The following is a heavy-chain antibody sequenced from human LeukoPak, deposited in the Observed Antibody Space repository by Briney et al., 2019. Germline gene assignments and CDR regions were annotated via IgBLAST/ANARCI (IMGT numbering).Heavy chain of an antibody. CDR2: IYYSGST. J-gene: IGHJ4*02. V-gene: IGHV4-39*01. CDR3: ARLAAWYYFDY. Sequence: SETLSLTCTVSGGSISSSSYYWGWIRQPPGKGLERIGSIYYSGSTYYNPSLKSRVTISVDTSKNQFSLKLSSVTAADTAVYYCARLAAWYYFDYWGQGTLVTVSS. CDR1: GGSISSSSYY.